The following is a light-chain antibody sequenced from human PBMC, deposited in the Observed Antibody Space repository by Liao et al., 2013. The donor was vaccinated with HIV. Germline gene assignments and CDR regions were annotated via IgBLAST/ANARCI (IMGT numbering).Light chain of an antibody. J-gene: IGLJ1*01. V-gene: IGLV3-21*01. CDR1: NIGTKS. Sequence: SSLLPQPPSVSVTPGKTARITCGGNNIGTKSVHWYQQRPGQAPVLVIYYDSDRPSGIPERFSGSSSGTTVTLTISGVQAEDEADYYCQSADSSGTSLYVFGTGTKVTVL. CDR2: YDS. CDR3: QSADSSGTSLYV.